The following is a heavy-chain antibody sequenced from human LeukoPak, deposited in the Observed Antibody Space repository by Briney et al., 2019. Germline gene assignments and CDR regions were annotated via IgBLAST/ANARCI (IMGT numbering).Heavy chain of an antibody. J-gene: IGHJ4*02. V-gene: IGHV1-2*02. CDR1: GYTFTGYY. CDR3: AREKEDDSSAQGNFDY. Sequence: ASVKVSCKASGYTFTGYYMHWVRQAPGQGLEWMGWINPNSGGTNYAQKFQGRVTMTRDTSISTAYMELSRLRSDDTAVYYCAREKEDDSSAQGNFDYWSQGTLVTVSS. CDR2: INPNSGGT. D-gene: IGHD3-22*01.